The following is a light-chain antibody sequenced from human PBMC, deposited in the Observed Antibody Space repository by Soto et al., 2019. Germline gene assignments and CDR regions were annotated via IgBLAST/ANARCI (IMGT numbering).Light chain of an antibody. CDR2: SNN. CDR3: AAWDASLNGYV. CDR1: SSNIGSNT. V-gene: IGLV1-44*01. J-gene: IGLJ1*01. Sequence: QPLLTHPPSGSGTPGQKVTISCSGNSSNIGSNTVNWYQQLPGTAPKLRIYSNNQRPSGVPDRLSGSNSGTSVSLAISGLQSEDEADYYCAAWDASLNGYVFGTGTKVTV.